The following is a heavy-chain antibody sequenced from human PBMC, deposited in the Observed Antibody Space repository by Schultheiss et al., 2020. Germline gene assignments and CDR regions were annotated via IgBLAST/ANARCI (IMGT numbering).Heavy chain of an antibody. Sequence: SETLSLTCTVSGGSISSGSYYWSWIRQPAGKGLEWIGSIYYSGSTYYNPSLKSRVTISVDTSKNQFSLNLNSVTAADTAVYYCARRGYDDFWGGTFFDYWGQGTLVTVSS. CDR3: ARRGYDDFWGGTFFDY. J-gene: IGHJ4*02. D-gene: IGHD3-3*01. V-gene: IGHV4-39*01. CDR1: GGSISSGSYY. CDR2: IYYSGST.